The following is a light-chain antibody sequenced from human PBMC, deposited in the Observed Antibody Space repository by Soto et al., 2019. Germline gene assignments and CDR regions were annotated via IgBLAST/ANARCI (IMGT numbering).Light chain of an antibody. V-gene: IGLV2-14*03. Sequence: QSALTQPASVSGSPGQSITISCTGTSSDVGGYNYVSWYQHYPGKAPKLIIYDVSNRPSGVSNRFSGSKSGNTASLTISGLQHEDESDYHCYSYTGSNTYVFGTGTKVTVL. CDR1: SSDVGGYNY. CDR2: DVS. J-gene: IGLJ1*01. CDR3: YSYTGSNTYV.